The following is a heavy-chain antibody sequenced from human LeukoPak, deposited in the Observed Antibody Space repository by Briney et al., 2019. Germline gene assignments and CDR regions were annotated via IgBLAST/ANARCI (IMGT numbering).Heavy chain of an antibody. CDR1: GFTFSSNH. CDR2: IYTGGST. CDR3: ARGGFGVTAAHY. V-gene: IGHV3-53*01. J-gene: IGHJ4*02. Sequence: GGSLRLSCAASGFTFSSNHMSWVRQAPGKGLEWVSVIYTGGSTYYEDSVKGRFTISRDNTKNSLYLQMNSLRAEDTAVYYCARGGFGVTAAHYWGQGTLVTVSS. D-gene: IGHD3-10*01.